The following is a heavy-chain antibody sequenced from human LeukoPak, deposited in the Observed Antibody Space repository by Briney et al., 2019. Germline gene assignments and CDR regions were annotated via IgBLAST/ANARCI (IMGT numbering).Heavy chain of an antibody. CDR3: AKDSGQNVFDY. D-gene: IGHD6-19*01. V-gene: IGHV3-43*01. Sequence: PGGSLRLSCAASGFIFDDYTMHWVRQAPGKGLEWVSLISWDGGSTYYADSVKGRFTISRDNSKNSLYLQMNSLRAEDTALYYCAKDSGQNVFDYWGQGTLVTVSS. J-gene: IGHJ4*02. CDR2: ISWDGGST. CDR1: GFIFDDYT.